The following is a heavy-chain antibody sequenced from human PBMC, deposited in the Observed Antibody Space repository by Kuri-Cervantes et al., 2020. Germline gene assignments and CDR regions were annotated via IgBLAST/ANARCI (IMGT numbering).Heavy chain of an antibody. D-gene: IGHD3-22*01. CDR2: VTASGSGT. CDR1: GFTFGHYA. Sequence: GESLKISCAASGFTFGHYAMSWVRQAPGRGLEYLSIVTASGSGTYYADSVKGRFTISRDNYKNTVYLQMNRLRAEDTGKYYCVRAAGSGYGKDYFGLWGRGTLVTAPQ. CDR3: VRAAGSGYGKDYFGL. V-gene: IGHV3-23*01. J-gene: IGHJ4*02.